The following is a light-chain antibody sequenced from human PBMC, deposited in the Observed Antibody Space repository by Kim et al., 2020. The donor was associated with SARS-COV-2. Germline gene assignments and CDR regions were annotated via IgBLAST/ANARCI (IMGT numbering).Light chain of an antibody. V-gene: IGKV3-15*01. J-gene: IGKJ4*01. Sequence: VMTPSPATLSVSPEESAPLSCRTRRTVSNNLAWYQQKPGQTPRLLIYDASTRATGIPARFSGSGSGTEFTLTVSSLQSEDYAVYYCQQYNKWPLTFGGGTKVDIK. CDR2: DAS. CDR1: RTVSNN. CDR3: QQYNKWPLT.